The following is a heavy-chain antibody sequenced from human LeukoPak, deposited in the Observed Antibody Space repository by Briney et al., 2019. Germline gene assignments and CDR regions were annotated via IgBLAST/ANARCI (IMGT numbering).Heavy chain of an antibody. Sequence: SQTLSLTCTVSGFSISSGYYWGWIRQPPGKGLEWIGTFYHTGSTYSNPSLKSRVTISVDTSKNQFSLKLSSVTAADTAVYYCARPYSRAATGAFDIWGQGTMVTVSS. V-gene: IGHV4-38-2*02. J-gene: IGHJ3*02. D-gene: IGHD6-13*01. CDR3: ARPYSRAATGAFDI. CDR1: GFSISSGYY. CDR2: FYHTGST.